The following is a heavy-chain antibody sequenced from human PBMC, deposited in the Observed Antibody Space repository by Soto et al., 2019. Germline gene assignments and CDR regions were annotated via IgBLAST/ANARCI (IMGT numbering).Heavy chain of an antibody. Sequence: GGSLRLSCVTSGVTFTNEWMNWVRQAPGKGLEWVGRIKSKTDGGTTNYDALVEGRFTISRDDSKNTLYLQMNSLRTEDTAVYYCTRGLFWSGSYGNFYYVMDVWGQGTTVTVSS. CDR1: GVTFTNEW. V-gene: IGHV3-15*07. CDR3: TRGLFWSGSYGNFYYVMDV. CDR2: IKSKTDGGTT. J-gene: IGHJ6*02. D-gene: IGHD3-3*01.